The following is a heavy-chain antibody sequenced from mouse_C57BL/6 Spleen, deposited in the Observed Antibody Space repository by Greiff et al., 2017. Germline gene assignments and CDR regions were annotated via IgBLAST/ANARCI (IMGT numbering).Heavy chain of an antibody. D-gene: IGHD1-2*01. CDR2: IYPGDGDT. Sequence: VQLVESGAELVKPGASVKISCKASGYAFSSYWMNWVKQRPGKGLEWIGQIYPGDGDTNYNGKFKGKAKLTADKSSSTAYMQLSSLTSEDSAVYFCARWEYYGEGFAYWGQGTLVTVSA. CDR1: GYAFSSYW. J-gene: IGHJ3*01. V-gene: IGHV1-80*01. CDR3: ARWEYYGEGFAY.